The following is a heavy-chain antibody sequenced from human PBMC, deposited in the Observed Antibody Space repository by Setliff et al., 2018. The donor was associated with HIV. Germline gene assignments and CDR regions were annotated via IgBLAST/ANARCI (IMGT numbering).Heavy chain of an antibody. CDR3: ARPRSGTYRGHYYYYMDV. CDR2: IYYSGST. CDR1: GGSISSYY. D-gene: IGHD3-10*01. V-gene: IGHV4-59*01. Sequence: SETLSLTCTVSGGSISSYYWSWIRQPPGKGLEWIGYIYYSGSTNYNPSLKSRVTISVDTSKNQFSLKLSSVTAADTAVYYCARPRSGTYRGHYYYYMDVWGKGTTVTVSS. J-gene: IGHJ6*03.